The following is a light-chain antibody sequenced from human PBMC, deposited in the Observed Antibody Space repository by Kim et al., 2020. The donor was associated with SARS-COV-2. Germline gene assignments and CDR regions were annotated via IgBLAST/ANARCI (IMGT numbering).Light chain of an antibody. J-gene: IGLJ1*01. V-gene: IGLV2-14*03. CDR3: SSYTSSSTYV. CDR2: DVS. Sequence: GQCITISCTGTSCDVGGYNYVSWYQQHPGKAPKLMIYDVSNRPSGVSNRFSGSKSGNTASLTISGLQAEDEADYYCSSYTSSSTYVFGTGTKVTVL. CDR1: SCDVGGYNY.